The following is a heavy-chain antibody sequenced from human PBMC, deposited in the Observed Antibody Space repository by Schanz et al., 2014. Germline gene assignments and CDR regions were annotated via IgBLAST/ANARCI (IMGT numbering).Heavy chain of an antibody. Sequence: QVQLVESGGGVVQPGGSLRLSCAASGFTFSDYYMSWIRQAPGKGLEWVSYISHNSHYTNYADSVKGRFTISRDNSKNTLSLQMNSLRAEDTAMYYCAKRCSSTSCSHGAFDMWGQGTMVTVSS. CDR2: ISHNSHYT. D-gene: IGHD2-2*01. CDR3: AKRCSSTSCSHGAFDM. CDR1: GFTFSDYY. V-gene: IGHV3-11*05. J-gene: IGHJ3*02.